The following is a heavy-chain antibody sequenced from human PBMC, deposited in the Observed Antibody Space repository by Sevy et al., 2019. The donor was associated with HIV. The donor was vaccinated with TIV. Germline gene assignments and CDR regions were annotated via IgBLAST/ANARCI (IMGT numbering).Heavy chain of an antibody. CDR2: ISAYNGNT. CDR3: ATEGGPYYYDSSGYEYYFDY. CDR1: GYTFTSYG. J-gene: IGHJ4*02. V-gene: IGHV1-18*01. Sequence: ASVKVYCKASGYTFTSYGIGWVRQAPGQGLEWMGWISAYNGNTNYAQKLQGRVTMTTDTSTSTAYMELRSLRSDDTAVYYCATEGGPYYYDSSGYEYYFDYWGQGTLVTVSS. D-gene: IGHD3-22*01.